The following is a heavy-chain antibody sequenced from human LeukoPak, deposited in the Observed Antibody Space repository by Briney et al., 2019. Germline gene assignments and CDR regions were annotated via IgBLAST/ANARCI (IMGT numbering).Heavy chain of an antibody. CDR2: ISSSGSTI. V-gene: IGHV3-11*01. CDR1: GFTFSDYY. D-gene: IGHD4-17*01. J-gene: IGHJ5*02. Sequence: GGSLRLSCAASGFTFSDYYMSGIRQAPRKGREWVSYISSSGSTIYYAHSVKGRFNIYRDNAKNSLYLQISRLRAEDTAVYYCARPRLSAYGPNWLDPWGRGTLVSVSS. CDR3: ARPRLSAYGPNWLDP.